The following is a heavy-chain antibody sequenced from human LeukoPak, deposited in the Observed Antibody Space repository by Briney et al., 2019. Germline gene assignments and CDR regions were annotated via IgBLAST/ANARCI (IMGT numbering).Heavy chain of an antibody. CDR3: TRDFGRSSYYFDF. Sequence: GGSLGLSCAASGFTINGYWMSWVRQAPGKGLEWVANIKQDGSEKYYVDSVRGRVTISRDNAENSLFLQMNRLRVEDTAVYYCTRDFGRSSYYFDFWGQGTLVTVSS. J-gene: IGHJ4*02. CDR2: IKQDGSEK. D-gene: IGHD3-3*01. CDR1: GFTINGYW. V-gene: IGHV3-7*01.